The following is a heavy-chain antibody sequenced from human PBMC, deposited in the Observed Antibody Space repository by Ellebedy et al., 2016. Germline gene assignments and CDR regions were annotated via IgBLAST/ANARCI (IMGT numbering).Heavy chain of an antibody. V-gene: IGHV3-23*01. CDR3: RQGHYFDQ. Sequence: GGSLRLXXAPSGLTVSSFFMGWVRQAPGKGLEWVSTISAGSDTTRLADSVKGRFTISRDNSKNTLYLQMNNLRVDDTALYYCRQGHYFDQWGQGALVTVSS. CDR2: ISAGSDTT. CDR1: GLTVSSFF. J-gene: IGHJ4*02.